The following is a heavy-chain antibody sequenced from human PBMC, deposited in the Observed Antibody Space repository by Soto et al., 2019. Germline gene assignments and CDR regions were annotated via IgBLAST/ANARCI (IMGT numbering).Heavy chain of an antibody. CDR2: LRWNSASI. CDR3: VKDEAFDF. V-gene: IGHV3-9*01. CDR1: GFTFDDYP. Sequence: EVQLVESGGGLVQPGRSLRLSCAASGFTFDDYPMHWVRHAAGKGLEWVAGLRWNSASIGYADSVKGRFTISRDNARDSLYLQMNSLRAEDTALYYCVKDEAFDFWGQGTQITVSS. J-gene: IGHJ3*01.